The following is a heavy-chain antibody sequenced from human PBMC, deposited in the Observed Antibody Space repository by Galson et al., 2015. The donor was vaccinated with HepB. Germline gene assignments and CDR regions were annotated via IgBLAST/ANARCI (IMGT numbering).Heavy chain of an antibody. V-gene: IGHV3-15*05. CDR2: IKSKTHGGTI. Sequence: SLRLSCAASGFTFRSAWMTWVRQAPGKGLEWVGHIKSKTHGGTIDYAAPVKGRFTISRDDSRVTVYLQMNTLKTEDTGLYYCTTASGFLDYIPGGSLVRLVSIDYWGRGTLLTVSS. J-gene: IGHJ4*02. D-gene: IGHD3/OR15-3a*01. CDR3: TTASGFLDYIPGGSLVRLVSIDY. CDR1: GFTFRSAW.